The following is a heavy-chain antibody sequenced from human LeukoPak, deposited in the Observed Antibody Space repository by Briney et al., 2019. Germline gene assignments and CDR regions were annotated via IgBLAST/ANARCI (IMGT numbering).Heavy chain of an antibody. CDR1: GFTFSGSP. CDR3: ASRSSVAASGPG. J-gene: IGHJ4*02. D-gene: IGHD2-15*01. Sequence: EGSLRLSCAASGFTFSGSPMHWVRQAPGKGLEWVANINQDGSEKYYVDSVKGRFTISRDNAKNSLYLQMSSLRAEDTALYYCASRSSVAASGPGWGQGTLVTVSS. V-gene: IGHV3-7*01. CDR2: INQDGSEK.